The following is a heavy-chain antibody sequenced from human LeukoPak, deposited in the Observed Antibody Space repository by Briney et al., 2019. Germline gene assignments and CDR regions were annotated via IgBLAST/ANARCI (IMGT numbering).Heavy chain of an antibody. Sequence: GGSLRLSCAASGFTFISYSMNWVRQAPGKGLEWVPYISSSSSSIKYADSVEGRFTISRDNAKNSLYLQMNSLRDEDTAVYYCARDRYSSGWFGAFDAWGQGTMVTVSS. CDR2: ISSSSSSI. D-gene: IGHD6-19*01. CDR1: GFTFISYS. CDR3: ARDRYSSGWFGAFDA. J-gene: IGHJ3*01. V-gene: IGHV3-48*02.